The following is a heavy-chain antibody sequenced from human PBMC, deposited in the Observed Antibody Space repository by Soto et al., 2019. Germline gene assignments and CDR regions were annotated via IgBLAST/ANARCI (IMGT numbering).Heavy chain of an antibody. Sequence: GGSPRLPCAGSRFPVSRHYLGSARPAPGKGLEWVSVIYSGGSTYYAASVKGRFTISSDNSKNTLYLQINSLRAEDTAVYYCARVARASADLWGQGTLVTVSS. CDR3: ARVARASADL. CDR2: IYSGGST. CDR1: RFPVSRHY. D-gene: IGHD6-13*01. J-gene: IGHJ5*02. V-gene: IGHV3-53*01.